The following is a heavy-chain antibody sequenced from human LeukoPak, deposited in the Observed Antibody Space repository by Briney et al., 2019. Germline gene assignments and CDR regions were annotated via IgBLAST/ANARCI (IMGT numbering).Heavy chain of an antibody. V-gene: IGHV3-74*01. Sequence: PGGSLRLSCAASGFTFRNYWMYWVRQAPGKGLVWVSLVVNDGSSTFYADSVKGRFTVSRDNSMSTVYLQMNNLRAEDTAVYYCARDQSPKWGSGERYFDYWGLGTLVTVSS. CDR1: GFTFRNYW. CDR2: VVNDGSST. D-gene: IGHD7-27*01. CDR3: ARDQSPKWGSGERYFDY. J-gene: IGHJ4*02.